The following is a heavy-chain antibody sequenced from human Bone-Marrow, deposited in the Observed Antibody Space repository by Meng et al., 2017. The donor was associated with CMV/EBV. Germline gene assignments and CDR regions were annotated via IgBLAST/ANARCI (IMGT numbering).Heavy chain of an antibody. D-gene: IGHD2-2*01. V-gene: IGHV4-34*01. CDR2: ITHRGAK. Sequence: SQTLSLTCVVHGGSFSGYYWSWVRQSSGKGLEWIGEITHRGAKDYNPSFKSRLTISVDTSKNQFSLRLKSVTDADTAVYFCATKRVAAGSRLIPRQKCFDFWAQGTLVPSPQ. CDR1: GGSFSGYY. CDR3: ATKRVAAGSRLIPRQKCFDF. J-gene: IGHJ4*02.